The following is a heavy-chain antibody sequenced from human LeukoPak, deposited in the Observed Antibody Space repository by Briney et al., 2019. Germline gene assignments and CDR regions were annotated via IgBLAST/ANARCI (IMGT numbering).Heavy chain of an antibody. J-gene: IGHJ4*02. CDR2: IYHSGST. CDR3: AKEDWVGNCYTSLDH. V-gene: IGHV4-38-2*02. D-gene: IGHD2-2*02. CDR1: GYSLSSGFY. Sequence: PSDTLSLTCTVSGYSLSSGFYWGWIRQPPGKGLEWIGSIYHSGSTFYNPSLKGRVTISVDTSKNHFSLQLTSVTAADTAVYSCAKEDWVGNCYTSLDHLGQGTLVTVSS.